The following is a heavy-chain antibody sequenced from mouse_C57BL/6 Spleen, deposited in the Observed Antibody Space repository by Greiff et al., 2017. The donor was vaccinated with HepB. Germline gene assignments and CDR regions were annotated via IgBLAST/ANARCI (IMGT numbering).Heavy chain of an antibody. D-gene: IGHD2-3*01. CDR3: TRPMKDYYAMDY. J-gene: IGHJ4*01. V-gene: IGHV1-15*01. Sequence: QVHVKQSGAELVRPGASVTLSCKASGYTFTDYEMHWVKQTPVHGLEWIGAIDPETGGTAYNQKFKGKAILTADKSSSTAYMELRSLTSEDSAVYYCTRPMKDYYAMDYWGQGTSVTVSS. CDR2: IDPETGGT. CDR1: GYTFTDYE.